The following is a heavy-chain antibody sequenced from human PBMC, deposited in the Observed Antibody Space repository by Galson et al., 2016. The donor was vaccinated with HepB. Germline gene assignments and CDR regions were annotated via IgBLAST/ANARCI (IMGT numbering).Heavy chain of an antibody. J-gene: IGHJ4*02. CDR1: GFIFSDYY. V-gene: IGHV3-11*01. Sequence: SLRLSCAASGFIFSDYYMGWIRQTPGKGLEWLAHISSRGATIYYPDSLKGRLTISRDNAKNSLYLQMNSLRAEDTAVYYCARGKGGSFLDHWGQGAQVTVSS. D-gene: IGHD3-10*01. CDR2: ISSRGATI. CDR3: ARGKGGSFLDH.